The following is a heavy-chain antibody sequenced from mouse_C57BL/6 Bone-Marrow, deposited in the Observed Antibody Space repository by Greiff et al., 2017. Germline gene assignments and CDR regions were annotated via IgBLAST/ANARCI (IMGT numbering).Heavy chain of an antibody. CDR1: GFTFSSYA. D-gene: IGHD1-1*01. CDR2: ISSGGDYI. J-gene: IGHJ2*01. CDR3: TRDYYGEGYYFDY. V-gene: IGHV5-9-1*02. Sequence: EVMLVESGEGLVKPGGSLKLSCAASGFTFSSYAMSWVRQTPEKRLEWVAYISSGGDYIYYADTVKGRFTISRDNARNTLYLQMSSLKSEDTAMYYCTRDYYGEGYYFDYWGQGTTLTVSS.